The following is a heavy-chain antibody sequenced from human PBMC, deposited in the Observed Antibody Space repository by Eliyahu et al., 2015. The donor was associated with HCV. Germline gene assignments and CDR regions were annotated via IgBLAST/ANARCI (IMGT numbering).Heavy chain of an antibody. CDR1: GGSIXTXY. CDR2: IHYSGST. V-gene: IGHV4-59*01. CDR3: ASGGEGIAVAGTGGWFDP. J-gene: IGHJ5*02. D-gene: IGHD6-19*01. Sequence: QVQLQESGPGLVKPSETLSLTCTVXGGSIXTXYWXWIRQPPGKGLEWIGYIHYSGSTNYNPSLKSRVTISVDTSKNQFSLNLTSVTAADTAVYYCASGGEGIAVAGTGGWFDPWGQGTLVTVSS.